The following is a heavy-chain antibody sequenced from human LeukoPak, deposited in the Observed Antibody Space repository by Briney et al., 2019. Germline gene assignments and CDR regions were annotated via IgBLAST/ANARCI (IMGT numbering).Heavy chain of an antibody. Sequence: ASVRVSCKASGYSFSYFGINWVRQAPGQGLEWMGWISGYNGNTNYAQKSEGRLTLTTDTATSTVYMELRNLRSDDTAVYYCARGLDAAAGLANFDYWGQGTLVTVSS. D-gene: IGHD6-25*01. CDR2: ISGYNGNT. V-gene: IGHV1-18*01. J-gene: IGHJ4*02. CDR1: GYSFSYFG. CDR3: ARGLDAAAGLANFDY.